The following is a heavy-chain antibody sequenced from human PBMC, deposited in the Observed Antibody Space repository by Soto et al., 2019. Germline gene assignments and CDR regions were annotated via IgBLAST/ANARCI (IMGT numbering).Heavy chain of an antibody. V-gene: IGHV3-30*19. CDR1: GFTFSDFG. J-gene: IGHJ4*02. CDR2: ISKDGLDR. D-gene: IGHD6-19*01. Sequence: GGSLRLSCVVSGFTFSDFGMHWVRQSPGEGLAWVASISKDGLDRYYSESVKGRFTISRDDSKNTVFLQMNGLKVEDTAAYFCASPREGQWLVFDHWGQRTLVTVSS. CDR3: ASPREGQWLVFDH.